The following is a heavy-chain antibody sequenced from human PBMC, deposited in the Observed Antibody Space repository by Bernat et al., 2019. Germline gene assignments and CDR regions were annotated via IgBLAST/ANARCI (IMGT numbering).Heavy chain of an antibody. J-gene: IGHJ6*03. V-gene: IGHV4-59*01. CDR1: GGSISSYY. CDR3: ARASRGYSYSKYYMDV. CDR2: IYYRGST. Sequence: QVQLQESGPGLVKPSETLSSTCTVSGGSISSYYWSWIRQPPGKGLEWIGYIYYRGSTNYNPSLKSRVTISVDTSKNQFSLKLSSVTAADTDVYYCARASRGYSYSKYYMDVWGKGTTVTVSS. D-gene: IGHD5-18*01.